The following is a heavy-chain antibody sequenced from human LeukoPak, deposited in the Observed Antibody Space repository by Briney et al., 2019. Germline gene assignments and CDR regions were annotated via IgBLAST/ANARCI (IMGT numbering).Heavy chain of an antibody. CDR2: IYYSGST. Sequence: SETLSLTCTVSGGSISSSSYYWGWIRQPPGKGLEWIGYIYYSGSTNYNPSLKSRVTISVDTSKNQFSLKLSSVTAADTAVYYCAGFFRGYSGYGPFDYWGQGTLVTVSS. D-gene: IGHD5-12*01. CDR1: GGSISSSSYY. J-gene: IGHJ4*02. CDR3: AGFFRGYSGYGPFDY. V-gene: IGHV4-61*05.